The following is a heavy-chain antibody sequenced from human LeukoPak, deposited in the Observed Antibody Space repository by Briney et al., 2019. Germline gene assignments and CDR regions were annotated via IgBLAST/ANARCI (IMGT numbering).Heavy chain of an antibody. J-gene: IGHJ4*02. Sequence: GGSLRLSCAASRFTFSNYSMNWVRQAPGKGLEWVSSISRGSGHIYYADSVKGRFTISRDNARNSLYLQMNSLRAEDTAIYYCAKAFAHSAYDARGDYWGQGTLVTVSS. CDR2: ISRGSGHI. V-gene: IGHV3-21*01. CDR3: AKAFAHSAYDARGDY. D-gene: IGHD5-12*01. CDR1: RFTFSNYS.